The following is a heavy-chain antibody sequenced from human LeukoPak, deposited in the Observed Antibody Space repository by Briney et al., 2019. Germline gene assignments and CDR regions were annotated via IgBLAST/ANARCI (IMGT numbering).Heavy chain of an antibody. Sequence: PGGSLRLSCAASGFTVSSNYMSWVRQAPGKGLEWVSVIYSGGSTYYADSVKGRFTISRDNSKNTLYLQMNSLRAEDTAVYYCASPSSSWPHYGMDVWGQGTTVTFSS. J-gene: IGHJ6*02. V-gene: IGHV3-66*02. CDR3: ASPSSSWPHYGMDV. CDR1: GFTVSSNY. D-gene: IGHD6-13*01. CDR2: IYSGGST.